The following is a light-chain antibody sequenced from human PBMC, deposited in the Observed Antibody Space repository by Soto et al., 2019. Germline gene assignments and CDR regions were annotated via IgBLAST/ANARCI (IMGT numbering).Light chain of an antibody. V-gene: IGKV1-5*03. CDR2: KAS. Sequence: DIQMTQSPSTLSASVGDRVTITCRASQSISSWLAWYQQKPGKAPKVLIYKASSLEGGVPSRFSGSGSGTEFTLTISSLQPDDFATYYCQHYNSSFGQGTKLEIK. CDR3: QHYNSS. CDR1: QSISSW. J-gene: IGKJ2*01.